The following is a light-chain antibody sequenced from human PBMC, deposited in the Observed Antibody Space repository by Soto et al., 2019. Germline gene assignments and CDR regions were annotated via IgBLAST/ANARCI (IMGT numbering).Light chain of an antibody. CDR3: QQSYSNPYT. CDR2: AAS. CDR1: QSISSY. J-gene: IGKJ2*01. Sequence: DIQMTQSPSSLSASVGDRVTITCRASQSISSYLNWYQQKPGKVPKLLINAASSLQSGVPSRFSGSGSGTYFTLTISSLQPEDFATYYCQQSYSNPYTFGQGNKLEIK. V-gene: IGKV1-39*01.